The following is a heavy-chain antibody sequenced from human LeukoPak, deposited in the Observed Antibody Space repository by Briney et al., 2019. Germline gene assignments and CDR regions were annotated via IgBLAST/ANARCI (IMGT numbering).Heavy chain of an antibody. Sequence: PSETLSLTCTVSGGSISSGGYYWSWIRQHPGKGLEWIGYIYYSGSTYYNPSLKSRVTISVDTSKNQFSLKLSSVTAADTAVYYCARSGSYGGHFDSWGQGTLVTVSS. CDR1: GGSISSGGYY. CDR2: IYYSGST. CDR3: ARSGSYGGHFDS. J-gene: IGHJ4*02. D-gene: IGHD1-26*01. V-gene: IGHV4-31*03.